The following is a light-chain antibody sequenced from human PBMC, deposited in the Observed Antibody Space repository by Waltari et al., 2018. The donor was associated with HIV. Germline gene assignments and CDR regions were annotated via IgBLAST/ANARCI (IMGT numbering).Light chain of an antibody. J-gene: IGKJ2*03. CDR1: QTISGY. CDR2: AAS. V-gene: IGKV1-39*01. Sequence: DIQMTQFPSSLSTSIGDRVIITCRASQTISGYLNRYQVQPVKAPKLLIYAASNLQSGIPSRFSGSGSGTDFTLTISSLQPEDFATYYCQQSFSLPFSFGPGTKLELK. CDR3: QQSFSLPFS.